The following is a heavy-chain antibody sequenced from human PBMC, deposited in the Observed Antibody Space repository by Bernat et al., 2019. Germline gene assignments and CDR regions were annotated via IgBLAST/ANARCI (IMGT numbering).Heavy chain of an antibody. CDR2: IGGSWGST. Sequence: EVQLVESGGGLVQPGGSLRLSCAASGFTFSSYAMSWVRQAPGKGLGWVSAIGGSWGSTYDADSVKAWFTISSDNSKNTLYLQMNSLRAEDTAVYYCATDIYGSGSYIGYWGQGTLVTVSS. CDR3: ATDIYGSGSYIGY. D-gene: IGHD3-10*01. V-gene: IGHV3-23*04. J-gene: IGHJ4*02. CDR1: GFTFSSYA.